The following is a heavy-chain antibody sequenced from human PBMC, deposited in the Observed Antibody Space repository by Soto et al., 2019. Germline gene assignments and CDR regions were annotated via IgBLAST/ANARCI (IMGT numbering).Heavy chain of an antibody. D-gene: IGHD6-6*01. V-gene: IGHV4-34*01. CDR3: ARGPKSYSSLGLDY. Sequence: KSSETLSLTCAVYGGSFSGYYWSWIRQPPGKGLEWIGEINHSGSTNYNPSLKSRVTISVDTSKNQFSLKLSSVTAADTAVYYCARGPKSYSSLGLDYWGQGTLVTVSS. CDR1: GGSFSGYY. J-gene: IGHJ4*02. CDR2: INHSGST.